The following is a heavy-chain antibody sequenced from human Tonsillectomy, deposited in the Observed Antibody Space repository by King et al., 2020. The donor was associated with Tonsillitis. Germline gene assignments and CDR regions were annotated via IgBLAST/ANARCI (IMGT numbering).Heavy chain of an antibody. V-gene: IGHV4-34*01. J-gene: IGHJ6*02. Sequence: VQLQQWGAGLLKPSETLSLTCAVYGVSFSGYYWSWIRQPPGKGLEWIGEINHSGSTNYNPSLKSRVTIAVDTSKNQFSLKLSSVTAADTAVYYCARTRTTAYYYYYGMDVWGQGTTVTVSS. D-gene: IGHD2/OR15-2a*01. CDR2: INHSGST. CDR3: ARTRTTAYYYYYGMDV. CDR1: GVSFSGYY.